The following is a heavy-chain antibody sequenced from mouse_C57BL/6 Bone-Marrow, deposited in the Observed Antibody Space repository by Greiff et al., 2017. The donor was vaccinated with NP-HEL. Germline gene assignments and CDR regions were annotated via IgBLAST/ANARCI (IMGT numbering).Heavy chain of an antibody. CDR2: INPSTGGT. V-gene: IGHV1-42*01. D-gene: IGHD1-1*01. Sequence: VQLKESGPELVKPGASVKISCKASGYSFTGYYMNWVKQSPEKSLEWIGEINPSTGGTTYNQKFKAKATLTVDKSSSTAYMQLKSLTSEDSAVYYCARPYGSSHWYFDVWGTGTTVTVSS. J-gene: IGHJ1*03. CDR3: ARPYGSSHWYFDV. CDR1: GYSFTGYY.